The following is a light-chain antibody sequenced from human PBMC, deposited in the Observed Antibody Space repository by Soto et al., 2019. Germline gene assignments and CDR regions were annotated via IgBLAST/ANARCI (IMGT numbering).Light chain of an antibody. V-gene: IGKV3-15*01. CDR3: QQYNDWPRT. Sequence: DIVMTQSPATLSVSPGERATLSCRASQSVSSNLAWYQQKRGQAPRLLMYGASTRATGIPVRFSGSGSATDFTLIISSLQSEEFAVDYCQQYNDWPRTFGQVTKVEIK. CDR1: QSVSSN. J-gene: IGKJ1*01. CDR2: GAS.